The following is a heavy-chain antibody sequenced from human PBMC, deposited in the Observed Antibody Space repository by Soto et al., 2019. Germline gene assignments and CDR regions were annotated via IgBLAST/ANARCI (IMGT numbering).Heavy chain of an antibody. D-gene: IGHD3-10*01. Sequence: SETLSLTCTVTGGSISSYYWSWIRQPPGKGLEWIGYIYYSGSTNYNPSLKSRVTISVDTSKNQFSLKLSSVTAADTAVYYCARGRGSGSSFYYYGMDVWGQGTTVTVSS. CDR3: ARGRGSGSSFYYYGMDV. CDR2: IYYSGST. CDR1: GGSISSYY. V-gene: IGHV4-59*01. J-gene: IGHJ6*02.